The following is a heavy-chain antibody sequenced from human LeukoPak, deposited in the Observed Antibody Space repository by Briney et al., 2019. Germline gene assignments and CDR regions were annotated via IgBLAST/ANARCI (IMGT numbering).Heavy chain of an antibody. J-gene: IGHJ5*02. Sequence: PGGSLRLSCAASGFTFSSYSMNWVRQAPGKGLEWVSSISSSSSYIYYADSVKGRFTISRDNAKNSLYLQMNSLRAEDTAVYYCASEYYYDSSGYYYSWFDPWGQGTLVTVSS. CDR1: GFTFSSYS. CDR2: ISSSSSYI. V-gene: IGHV3-21*01. CDR3: ASEYYYDSSGYYYSWFDP. D-gene: IGHD3-22*01.